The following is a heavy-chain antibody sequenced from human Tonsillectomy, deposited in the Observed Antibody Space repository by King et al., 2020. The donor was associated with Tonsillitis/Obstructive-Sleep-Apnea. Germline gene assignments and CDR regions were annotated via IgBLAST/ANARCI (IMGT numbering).Heavy chain of an antibody. CDR1: GGSISSYY. CDR3: ARVGGGSSGWTDFDY. CDR2: IYYSGST. Sequence: VQLQESGPGLVKPSETLSLTCTVSGGSISSYYWSWIRQPPGKGLEWIGYIYYSGSTNYNPSLKSRVTISVDTSKNQFSLKLSSVTAADTAVYYCARVGGGSSGWTDFDYWGQGTLVTVSS. D-gene: IGHD6-19*01. J-gene: IGHJ4*02. V-gene: IGHV4-59*01.